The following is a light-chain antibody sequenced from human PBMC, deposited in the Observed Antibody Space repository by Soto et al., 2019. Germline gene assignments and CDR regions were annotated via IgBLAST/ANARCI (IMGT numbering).Light chain of an antibody. Sequence: DIQMTQSPSSVSASVGDRVTITCRASQSISRWLAWYQQKPGKAPKLLIYDVSTLESGVPSRFSGSGSGTEFTLTISSLQPDDFATYYCQQCNTFWTFGQGTKVDIK. CDR3: QQCNTFWT. CDR2: DVS. J-gene: IGKJ1*01. CDR1: QSISRW. V-gene: IGKV1-5*01.